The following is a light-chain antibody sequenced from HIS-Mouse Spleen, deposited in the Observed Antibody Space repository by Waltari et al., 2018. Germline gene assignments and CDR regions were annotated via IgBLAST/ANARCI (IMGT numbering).Light chain of an antibody. CDR1: ALPKKY. CDR2: EDS. J-gene: IGLJ2*01. CDR3: YSTDSSGNHRV. Sequence: SYELTQPPSVSVSPGQTARITCSGDALPKKYAYWYQQKSGQAPVPLIYEDSKRPSGIPGRFSGSSSGTMATLTISGAQVEDEADYYCYSTDSSGNHRVFGGGTKLTVL. V-gene: IGLV3-10*01.